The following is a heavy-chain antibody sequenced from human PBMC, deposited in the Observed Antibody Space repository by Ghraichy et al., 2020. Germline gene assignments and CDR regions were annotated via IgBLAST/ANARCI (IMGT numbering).Heavy chain of an antibody. V-gene: IGHV4-61*01. CDR1: GGSVSSGSYY. J-gene: IGHJ4*02. CDR3: ARVNYGDYGGRYFDY. CDR2: IYYSGST. D-gene: IGHD4-17*01. Sequence: SETLSLTCTVSGGSVSSGSYYWSWIRQPPGKGLEWIGYIYYSGSTNYNPSLKSRVTISVDTSKNQFSLKLSSVTAADTAVYYCARVNYGDYGGRYFDYWGQGTLVTVSS.